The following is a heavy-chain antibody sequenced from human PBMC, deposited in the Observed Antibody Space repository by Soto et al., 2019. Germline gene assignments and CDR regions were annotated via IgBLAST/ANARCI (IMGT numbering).Heavy chain of an antibody. D-gene: IGHD5-18*01. J-gene: IGHJ5*02. CDR2: ISAYNGNT. CDR1: GYTFTSYG. Sequence: ASVKVSCKAPGYTFTSYGISWVRQAPGQGLEWMGWISAYNGNTNYAQKLQGRVTMTTDTSTSTAYMELRSLRSDDTAVYYCARDGAPAIQLRAPWFDPWGQGTLVTVSS. CDR3: ARDGAPAIQLRAPWFDP. V-gene: IGHV1-18*01.